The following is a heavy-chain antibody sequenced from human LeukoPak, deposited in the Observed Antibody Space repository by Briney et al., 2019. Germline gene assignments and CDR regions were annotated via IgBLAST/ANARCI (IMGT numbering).Heavy chain of an antibody. CDR1: GFTFSSYE. D-gene: IGHD6-13*01. V-gene: IGHV3-48*03. Sequence: GGSLRLSCAASGFTFSSYEMNWVRQAPGKGLEWVSYISSSGSTIYYADSVKGRFTISRDNAKNSLYLQMNSLRAEDTAVYYCARAGSWHPSYFDYWGQGTLVTVSS. CDR3: ARAGSWHPSYFDY. CDR2: ISSSGSTI. J-gene: IGHJ4*02.